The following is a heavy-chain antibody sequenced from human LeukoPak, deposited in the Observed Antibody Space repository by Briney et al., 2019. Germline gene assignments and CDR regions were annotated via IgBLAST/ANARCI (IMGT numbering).Heavy chain of an antibody. CDR2: INGAYINDAGGT. CDR1: GGSISTHY. Sequence: PSETLSLTCDVSGGSISTHYWSWVRQPPGKALEWIGYINGAYINDAGGTKYTAALESRVTMSADSAKNQFSLKLSSVTAADTAVYYCARRRQLGVRGSEIDYWGQGTLVTVSS. D-gene: IGHD3-10*02. V-gene: IGHV4-4*09. J-gene: IGHJ4*02. CDR3: ARRRQLGVRGSEIDY.